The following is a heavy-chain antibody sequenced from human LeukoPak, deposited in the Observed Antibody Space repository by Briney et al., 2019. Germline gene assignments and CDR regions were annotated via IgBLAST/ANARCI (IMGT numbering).Heavy chain of an antibody. J-gene: IGHJ4*02. CDR1: GFTFSNSL. CDR2: IDTDGSTT. V-gene: IGHV3-74*01. Sequence: GGSLRLSCAASGFTFSNSLMHWVRQVPGKGLVWVARIDTDGSTTHYADSVKGRFTISRDISKNTLFLQMNSLRDEDTAVYYCARAPPDNSIQEVQGDYWGQGTLVTVSS. CDR3: ARAPPDNSIQEVQGDY. D-gene: IGHD3-3*02.